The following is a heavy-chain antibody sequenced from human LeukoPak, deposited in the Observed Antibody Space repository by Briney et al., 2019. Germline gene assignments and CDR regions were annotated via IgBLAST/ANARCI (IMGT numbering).Heavy chain of an antibody. D-gene: IGHD5-18*01. CDR1: GFTFSSYG. V-gene: IGHV3-33*06. CDR3: AKAPQLPATFGYSYGYTPYYFDY. J-gene: IGHJ4*02. CDR2: IWYDGSNK. Sequence: GGSLRLSCAASGFTFSSYGMPWVRQAPGKGLEWVAVIWYDGSNKYYAGSVKGRFTISRDNSKNTLYLQMNSLRAEDTAVYYCAKAPQLPATFGYSYGYTPYYFDYWGQGTLVTVSS.